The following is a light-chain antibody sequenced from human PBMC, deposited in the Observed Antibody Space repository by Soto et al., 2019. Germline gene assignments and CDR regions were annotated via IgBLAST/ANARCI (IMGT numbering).Light chain of an antibody. CDR3: EQYNNWPPI. Sequence: DIQMTQSPSTLSASVGDRVTITCRASQSISSWLAWYQQKPGKAHKLLIYDAYSLESGVQSRFSGSGSGTEFTLTIRSLQSEDFAVYYCEQYNNWPPIFGQGTRLEIK. J-gene: IGKJ5*01. CDR2: DAY. V-gene: IGKV1-5*01. CDR1: QSISSW.